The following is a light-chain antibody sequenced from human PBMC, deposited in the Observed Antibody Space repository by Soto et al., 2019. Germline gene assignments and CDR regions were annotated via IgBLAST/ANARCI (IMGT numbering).Light chain of an antibody. J-gene: IGKJ2*01. Sequence: EIVLTQSPGTLSLSPGERATLSCRASQSVSSSYLAWYQQKPGQAPRLLIYGASSRATGIPDRFSGSGSGTDFTLTISRLEPEDFAAYDCQQYGSSPGYTFGQGTKLEIK. CDR3: QQYGSSPGYT. CDR1: QSVSSSY. CDR2: GAS. V-gene: IGKV3-20*01.